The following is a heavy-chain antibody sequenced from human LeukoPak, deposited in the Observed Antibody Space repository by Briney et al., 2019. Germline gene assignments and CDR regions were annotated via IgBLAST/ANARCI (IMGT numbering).Heavy chain of an antibody. J-gene: IGHJ6*03. CDR3: ARDRTDHYYYYMDV. D-gene: IGHD1-1*01. Sequence: GGSLRLSCAASGFTFSSYSMNWVRQAPGKGLEWVSSISSSSSYIYYADSVKGRFTISRDNAKNSLYLQMNSLRAEDTAVYYCARDRTDHYYYYMDVWAKGPRSPSP. V-gene: IGHV3-21*01. CDR1: GFTFSSYS. CDR2: ISSSSSYI.